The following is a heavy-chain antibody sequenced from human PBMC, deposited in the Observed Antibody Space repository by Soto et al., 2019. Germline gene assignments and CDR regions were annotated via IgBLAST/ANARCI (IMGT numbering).Heavy chain of an antibody. D-gene: IGHD3-10*01. CDR2: LSGSGGST. Sequence: EVQLLESGGGLVQPGGSLRLSCAASGFTFSSYAMSWVRQAPGKGLEWVSALSGSGGSTYYADSVKGRFTISRDNSKNTLYLQMNSLRAGDTAVYYCAKERNYYGSGSYPDYWGQGTLVTVFS. V-gene: IGHV3-23*01. CDR3: AKERNYYGSGSYPDY. CDR1: GFTFSSYA. J-gene: IGHJ4*02.